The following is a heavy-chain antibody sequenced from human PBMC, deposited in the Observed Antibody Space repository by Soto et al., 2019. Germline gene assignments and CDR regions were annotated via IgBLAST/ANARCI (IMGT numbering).Heavy chain of an antibody. V-gene: IGHV3-30-3*01. CDR3: ARDILRGWELLSYYYYGMDV. Sequence: GGSLRLSCAASGFTFSSYAMHWVRQAPGKGLEWVAVISYDGSNKYYADSVKGRFTISRDNSKNTLYLQMNSLRAEDTAVYYCARDILRGWELLSYYYYGMDVWGQGTTVTVSS. CDR2: ISYDGSNK. J-gene: IGHJ6*02. D-gene: IGHD1-26*01. CDR1: GFTFSSYA.